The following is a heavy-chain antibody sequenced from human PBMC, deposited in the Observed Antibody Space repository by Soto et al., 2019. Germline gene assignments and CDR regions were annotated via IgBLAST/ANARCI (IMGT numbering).Heavy chain of an antibody. CDR2: ISGSGGST. V-gene: IGHV3-23*01. CDR3: AKSLFWQQQVVRDSYWYFDL. Sequence: EVQLLESGGGLVQPGGSLRLSCAASGFTFSFYAMSWVRQAPGKGLEWVSTISGSGGSTYYADSVKGRFTISRDNSKNTLYLQMNSLRAEDTAVYYCAKSLFWQQQVVRDSYWYFDLWGRGTLVTVSS. J-gene: IGHJ2*01. D-gene: IGHD6-13*01. CDR1: GFTFSFYA.